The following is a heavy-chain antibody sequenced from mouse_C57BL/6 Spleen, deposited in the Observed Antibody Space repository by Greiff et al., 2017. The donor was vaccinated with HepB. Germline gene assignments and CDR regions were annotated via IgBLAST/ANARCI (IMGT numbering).Heavy chain of an antibody. CDR3: ARDRNGYYAMDY. CDR1: GYSITSGYY. V-gene: IGHV3-6*01. J-gene: IGHJ4*01. CDR2: ISYDGSN. Sequence: ESGPGLVKPSQSLSLTCSVTGYSITSGYYWNWIRQFPGNKLEWMGYISYDGSNNYNPYLKNRISITRDTSKNQFFLKLNSVTTEDTATYYCARDRNGYYAMDYWGQGTSVTVSS.